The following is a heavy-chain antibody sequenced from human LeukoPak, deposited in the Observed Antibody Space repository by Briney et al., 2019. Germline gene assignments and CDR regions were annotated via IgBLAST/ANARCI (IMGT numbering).Heavy chain of an antibody. J-gene: IGHJ4*02. CDR1: GFTFSSYS. D-gene: IGHD6-6*01. CDR2: ISSSSSYI. Sequence: GGSLRLSCAASGFTFSSYSMNWVRQPPGKGLEWVSSISSSSSYIYYADSVKGRFTISRDNAKNSLYPQMNSLRAEDTAVYYCARTIAAHRNSYYFGYWGQGTLVTVSS. V-gene: IGHV3-21*01. CDR3: ARTIAAHRNSYYFGY.